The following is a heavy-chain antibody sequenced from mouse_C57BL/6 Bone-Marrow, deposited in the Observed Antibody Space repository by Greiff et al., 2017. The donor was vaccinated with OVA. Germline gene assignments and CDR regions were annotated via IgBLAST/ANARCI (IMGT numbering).Heavy chain of an antibody. Sequence: QVQLKESGAELVKPGASVKISCKASGYTFTDYYINWVKQRPGQGLEWTGKIGPGSGSTYYNEKFKGKATLTADKSSSPAYMQLSSLTSEVSAVYFCARSYGNYVPYFDYWGQGTTLTVSS. CDR2: IGPGSGST. CDR3: ARSYGNYVPYFDY. J-gene: IGHJ2*01. CDR1: GYTFTDYY. D-gene: IGHD2-1*01. V-gene: IGHV1-77*01.